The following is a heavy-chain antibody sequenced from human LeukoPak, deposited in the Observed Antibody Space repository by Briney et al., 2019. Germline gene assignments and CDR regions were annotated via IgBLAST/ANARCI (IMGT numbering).Heavy chain of an antibody. CDR3: ARGGYVVPAAVDY. Sequence: ASVKVSCKASGYTFTGYYMHWVRQAPGQGLEWMGWVNPNSGGTNYAQKFQGRVTMTRDTSIGTAYMELSRLRSDDTAVYYCARGGYVVPAAVDYWGQGTLVTVSS. D-gene: IGHD2-2*01. CDR2: VNPNSGGT. J-gene: IGHJ4*02. V-gene: IGHV1-2*02. CDR1: GYTFTGYY.